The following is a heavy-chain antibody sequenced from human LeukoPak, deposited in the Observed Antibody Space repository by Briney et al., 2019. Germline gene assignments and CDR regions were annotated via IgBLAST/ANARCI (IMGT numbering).Heavy chain of an antibody. V-gene: IGHV3-48*04. D-gene: IGHD3-10*01. CDR3: ATEYYGSMSYYDY. J-gene: IGHJ4*02. CDR1: GFTINTYI. CDR2: ISSRSGTI. Sequence: PGGSLRLSCAASGFTINTYIMNWVRQAPGKGLEWVSYISSRSGTIYYADSVKGRFTISRDNAKNSLYLQMNSLRAEDTAVYYCATEYYGSMSYYDYWGQETLVTVSS.